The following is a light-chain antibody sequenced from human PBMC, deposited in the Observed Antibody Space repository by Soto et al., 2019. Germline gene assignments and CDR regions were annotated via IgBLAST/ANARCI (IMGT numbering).Light chain of an antibody. CDR1: QGMTNY. J-gene: IGKJ2*01. Sequence: DIQLTQSPSFLSASVGDRVTISCRASQGMTNYLAWYQQKPGKAPKLLIYAASTLQTGGPSRFSGSGSGTEFTLTISSLQPEDFATFYCQQVNSYPRTFGQGTKLEIK. CDR2: AAS. CDR3: QQVNSYPRT. V-gene: IGKV1-9*01.